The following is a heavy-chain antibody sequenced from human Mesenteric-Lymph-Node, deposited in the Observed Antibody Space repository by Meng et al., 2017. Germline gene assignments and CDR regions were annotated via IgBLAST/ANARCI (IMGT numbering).Heavy chain of an antibody. D-gene: IGHD4-17*01. CDR1: GFTFSSNG. J-gene: IGHJ4*02. CDR2: ISGSGPVT. V-gene: IGHV3-23*01. CDR3: AKALTTVTTAVDY. Sequence: EVQLLESGGGLVHPGGSLRLSCAASGFTFSSNGMNWVRQAPGKGLEWVSSISGSGPVTYYADSVKGRFTISRDNCKNTLYLQMNSLKAEDTAVYYCAKALTTVTTAVDYWGQGTLVTVSS.